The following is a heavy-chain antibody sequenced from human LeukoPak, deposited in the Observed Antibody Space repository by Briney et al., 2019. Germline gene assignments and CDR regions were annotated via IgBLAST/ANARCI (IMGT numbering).Heavy chain of an antibody. D-gene: IGHD2-2*01. CDR1: GYTFTSYG. J-gene: IGHJ6*02. CDR2: ISAYNGNT. V-gene: IGHV1-18*01. Sequence: ASVKVSCKASGYTFTSYGISWVRQAPGQGLEWMGWISAYNGNTSYAQKLQGRVTMTTDTSTSTAYMELRSLRSDDTAVYYCARDYCSSTSCYPHLYYYYGMDVWGQGTTVTVSS. CDR3: ARDYCSSTSCYPHLYYYYGMDV.